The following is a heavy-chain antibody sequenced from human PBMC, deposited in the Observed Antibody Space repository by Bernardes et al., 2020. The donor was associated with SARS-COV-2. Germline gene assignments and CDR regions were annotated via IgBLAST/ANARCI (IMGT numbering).Heavy chain of an antibody. Sequence: GGSLRLSCAASGFSFSDHYLDWVRQAPGKGLEWLGRIRNKGSNHSTKYAASVEGRFIISRDDSRKSLYLQMTSLKTEDTAVYYCAKPYSSWDFDYWGQGTLVTVSS. V-gene: IGHV3-72*01. D-gene: IGHD6-6*01. CDR2: IRNKGSNHST. J-gene: IGHJ4*02. CDR1: GFSFSDHY. CDR3: AKPYSSWDFDY.